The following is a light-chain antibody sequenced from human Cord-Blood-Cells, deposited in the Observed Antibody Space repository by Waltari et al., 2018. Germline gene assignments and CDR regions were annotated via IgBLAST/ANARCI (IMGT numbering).Light chain of an antibody. Sequence: DIQMTQSPSTLSASVGDRVTITCRASQSISSWLAWYQQKPGKAPKLLIYDASSLESGVPSRFSGSGSVTEFTLTISSLQPDDFATYYCQQYNSYPGTFGQGTKVEIK. J-gene: IGKJ1*01. V-gene: IGKV1-5*01. CDR2: DAS. CDR3: QQYNSYPGT. CDR1: QSISSW.